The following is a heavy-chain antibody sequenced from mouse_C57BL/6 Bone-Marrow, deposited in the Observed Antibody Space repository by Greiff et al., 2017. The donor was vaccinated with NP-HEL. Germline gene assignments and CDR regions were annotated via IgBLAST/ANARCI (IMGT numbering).Heavy chain of an antibody. J-gene: IGHJ2*01. CDR2: INYDGSST. Sequence: EVLLVESEGGLVQPGSSMKLSCTASGFTFSDYYMAWVRQVPEKGLEWVANINYDGSSTYYLDSLKSRFIISRDNAKNILYLQMSSLKSEDTATNYWARAPGDYGSSLYYFDYWGQGTTLTVSS. D-gene: IGHD1-1*01. V-gene: IGHV5-16*01. CDR1: GFTFSDYY. CDR3: ARAPGDYGSSLYYFDY.